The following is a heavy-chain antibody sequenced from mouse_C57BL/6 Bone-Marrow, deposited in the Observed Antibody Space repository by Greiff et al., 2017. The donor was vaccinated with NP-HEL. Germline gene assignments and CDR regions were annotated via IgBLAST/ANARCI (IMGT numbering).Heavy chain of an antibody. D-gene: IGHD4-1*01. CDR2: LSYDGSH. Sequence: EVQVVESGPGLVKPSQSLSLTCSVTGYSITSGYYWNWIRQFPGNKLELLGYLSYDGSHNYNPSLKNRISSTRDTSKNQFFLKLNSVTTEDTATSYCASEETGRENFDYWGQGTTLTVSA. J-gene: IGHJ2*01. CDR1: GYSITSGYY. CDR3: ASEETGRENFDY. V-gene: IGHV3-6*01.